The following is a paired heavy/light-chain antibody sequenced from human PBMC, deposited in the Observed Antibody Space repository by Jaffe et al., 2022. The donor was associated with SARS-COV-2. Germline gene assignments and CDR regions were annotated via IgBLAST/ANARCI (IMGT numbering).Light chain of an antibody. J-gene: IGLJ3*02. Sequence: QSALTQPASVSGSPGQTIAISCSGASSDIVDYKYVSWYQQHSGKAPKLVIYGVNNRPSGVSVRFSGSRSGDTASLIISGLQPEDEADYYCISYTGSRTWVFGGGTKLTVL. CDR1: SSDIVDYKY. V-gene: IGLV2-14*03. CDR3: ISYTGSRTWV. CDR2: GVN.
Heavy chain of an antibody. CDR3: ARDFTGQWTIDY. V-gene: IGHV3-33*08. D-gene: IGHD6-19*01. J-gene: IGHJ4*02. CDR1: GFSFRTYG. Sequence: QVYLVESGGGVVQPGTSLRLSCATSGFSFRTYGMHWVRQAPGKGLEWVATVGFNGDNMWYGDSVQGRFTISRDTSQNTLYLQMNNLRAEDTAIYYCARDFTGQWTIDYWGQGTLVTVS. CDR2: VGFNGDNM.